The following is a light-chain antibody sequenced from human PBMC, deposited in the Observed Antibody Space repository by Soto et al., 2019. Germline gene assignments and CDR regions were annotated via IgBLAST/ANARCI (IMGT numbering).Light chain of an antibody. CDR2: GAS. CDR1: QSVSSN. Sequence: EIVMTQSPDTLSVSPGERATLSCRASQSVSSNLAWYQQKPGQAPRLLIYGASTRTTGIPARFSGSGPGTEFTLTISSPQPEDFATYYCQQANSFPLTFGGGTKVDIK. J-gene: IGKJ4*01. CDR3: QQANSFPLT. V-gene: IGKV3-15*01.